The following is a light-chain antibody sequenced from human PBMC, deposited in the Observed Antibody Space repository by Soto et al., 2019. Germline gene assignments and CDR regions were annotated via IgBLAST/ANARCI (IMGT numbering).Light chain of an antibody. CDR1: NRDVGSYNL. CDR3: CSNAGSSSYV. CDR2: EVS. Sequence: HSVLTQPASVSGSPCQSITISCPGTNRDVGSYNLVSWYQQHPGNAPKLMIYEVSKRPSGASNRFSGSKSGNTASLTISGLQAEDEADYYCCSNAGSSSYVFGTGTKVTV. V-gene: IGLV2-23*02. J-gene: IGLJ1*01.